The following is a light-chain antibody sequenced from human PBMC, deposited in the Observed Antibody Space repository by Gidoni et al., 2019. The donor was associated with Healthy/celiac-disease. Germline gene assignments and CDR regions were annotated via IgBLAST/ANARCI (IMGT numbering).Light chain of an antibody. CDR1: QSVSSY. CDR2: DAS. Sequence: EIVLTQSPATLSLSPGERATLSCRASQSVSSYLAWYQQKPGQAPRLLIYDASNSATGSPARFSGSVSGTDFTLTISSLEPEDFAVYYCQQRSNWPHTFGQXTKLEIK. CDR3: QQRSNWPHT. J-gene: IGKJ2*01. V-gene: IGKV3-11*01.